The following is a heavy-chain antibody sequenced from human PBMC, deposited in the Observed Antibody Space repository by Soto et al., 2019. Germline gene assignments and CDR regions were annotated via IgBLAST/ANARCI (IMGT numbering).Heavy chain of an antibody. V-gene: IGHV3-21*01. J-gene: IGHJ4*02. CDR3: ATGYDSSGYPLDY. CDR2: ISSSSSYI. D-gene: IGHD3-22*01. Sequence: PGGSLRLSCAASGLTFSSYSMNWVRQAPGKGLEWVSPISSSSSYIYYADSLKGRFTISRDNAKDSLYLQMNSLRAEDTAVYYCATGYDSSGYPLDYWGQGTLVTVSS. CDR1: GLTFSSYS.